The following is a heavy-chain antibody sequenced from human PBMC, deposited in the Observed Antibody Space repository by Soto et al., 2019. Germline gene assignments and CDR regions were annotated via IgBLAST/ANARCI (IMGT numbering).Heavy chain of an antibody. V-gene: IGHV4-34*01. CDR1: GVSFSGYY. CDR2: INHSGST. Sequence: SESLPLTFPSCGVSFSGYYWSWSRQPPGKGLEWIGEINHSGSTNYNPSLKSRVTISVDTSKNQFSLKLSSVTAADTAVYYCARGIVVVPAASLPDYWGQGTLVT. D-gene: IGHD2-2*01. J-gene: IGHJ4*02. CDR3: ARGIVVVPAASLPDY.